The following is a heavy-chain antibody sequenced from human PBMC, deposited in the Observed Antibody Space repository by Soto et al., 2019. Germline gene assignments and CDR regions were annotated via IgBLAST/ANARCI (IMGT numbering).Heavy chain of an antibody. CDR3: AKDESGIAVAGTAFDY. V-gene: IGHV3-23*01. CDR2: ISGSGGST. Sequence: GGSLRLSCAASGFTFSSYAMSWVRQAPGKGLEWVSAISGSGGSTYYADSVKGRFTISRDNSKNTLYLQMNSLRAEDTAVYYCAKDESGIAVAGTAFDYWGQGTLLTLSS. J-gene: IGHJ4*02. CDR1: GFTFSSYA. D-gene: IGHD6-19*01.